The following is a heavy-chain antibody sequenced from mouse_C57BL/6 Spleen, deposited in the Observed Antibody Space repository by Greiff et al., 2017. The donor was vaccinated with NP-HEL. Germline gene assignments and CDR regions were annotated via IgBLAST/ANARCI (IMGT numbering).Heavy chain of an antibody. V-gene: IGHV5-6*01. CDR1: GFTFSSYG. CDR3: ARTYYSNYCDV. Sequence: EVKLQESGGDLVKPGGSLKLSCAASGFTFSSYGMSWVRQTPDKRLEWVATISSGGSYTYYPDSVKGRFTISRDNAKNTLYLQMSSLKSEDTAMYYCARTYYSNYCDVWGTGTTVTVSS. CDR2: ISSGGSYT. J-gene: IGHJ1*03. D-gene: IGHD2-5*01.